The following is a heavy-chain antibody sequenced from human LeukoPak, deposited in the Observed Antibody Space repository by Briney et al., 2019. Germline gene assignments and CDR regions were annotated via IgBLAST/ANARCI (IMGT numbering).Heavy chain of an antibody. CDR1: GFTFSRFA. Sequence: PGGSLRLSCAASGFTFSRFAFQWVRQAPGKGPEWVTAISYDGSDKFYADSVKGRFTISRDSSKNTLYLQMNSLRTEDTALYYCARAGFGAGDYYYHMDVWGKGTTVTVSS. V-gene: IGHV3-30*01. CDR2: ISYDGSDK. J-gene: IGHJ6*03. D-gene: IGHD3-16*01. CDR3: ARAGFGAGDYYYHMDV.